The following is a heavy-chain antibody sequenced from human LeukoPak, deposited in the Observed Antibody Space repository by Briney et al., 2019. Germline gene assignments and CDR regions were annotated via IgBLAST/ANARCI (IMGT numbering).Heavy chain of an antibody. CDR2: IKGDGIST. CDR1: GFDFSSNW. CDR3: AKDHYWSIDY. J-gene: IGHJ4*02. Sequence: GGSLRLSCAASGFDFSSNWMHWVRHAPGQGLVWVSRIKGDGISTNYADSVKGRFAISRDIAKNTLYLQMNSLRAEDTGVYYCAKDHYWSIDYWGRGTLVTVSS. V-gene: IGHV3-74*01. D-gene: IGHD3-3*01.